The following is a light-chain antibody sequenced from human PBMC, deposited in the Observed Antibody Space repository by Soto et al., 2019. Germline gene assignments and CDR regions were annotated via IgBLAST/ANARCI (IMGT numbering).Light chain of an antibody. Sequence: EIVMTQSPATLPVSPGEGATLSCRASQSLSSSLAWYQQKPGQAPRLLIYGISTRATGIPDRFSGSGSGTDFTLTISRLEPEDFAVYFCQRYGSSPLITFGQGTRLEI. J-gene: IGKJ5*01. CDR2: GIS. V-gene: IGKV3-20*01. CDR1: QSLSSS. CDR3: QRYGSSPLIT.